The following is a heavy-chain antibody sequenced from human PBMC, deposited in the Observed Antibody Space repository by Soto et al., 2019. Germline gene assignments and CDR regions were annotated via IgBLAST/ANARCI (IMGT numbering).Heavy chain of an antibody. CDR1: GFTFSSYG. D-gene: IGHD2-15*01. CDR2: ISYDGSNK. CDR3: AKSLRELLLTWFDP. J-gene: IGHJ5*02. Sequence: QVQLVESGGGVVQPGRSLRLSCAASGFTFSSYGMHWVRQAPGKGLEWVAVISYDGSNKYYADSVKGRFTISRDNSKNTLYLQMNSLRAEDSAVYYCAKSLRELLLTWFDPWGQGTLVTVSS. V-gene: IGHV3-30*18.